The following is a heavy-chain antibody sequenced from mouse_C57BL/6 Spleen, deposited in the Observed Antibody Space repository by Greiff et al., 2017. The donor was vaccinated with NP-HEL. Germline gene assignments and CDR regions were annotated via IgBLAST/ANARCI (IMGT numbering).Heavy chain of an antibody. J-gene: IGHJ2*01. CDR3: ASGWGITTVVGDYFDY. D-gene: IGHD1-1*01. Sequence: EVQLQQSGPELVKPGASVKMSCKASGYTFTDYNMHWVKQSHGKSLEWIGYINPNNGGTSYNQKFKGKATLTVNKSSSTAYMELRSLTSEDSAVYYCASGWGITTVVGDYFDYWGQGTTLTVSS. CDR2: INPNNGGT. V-gene: IGHV1-22*01. CDR1: GYTFTDYN.